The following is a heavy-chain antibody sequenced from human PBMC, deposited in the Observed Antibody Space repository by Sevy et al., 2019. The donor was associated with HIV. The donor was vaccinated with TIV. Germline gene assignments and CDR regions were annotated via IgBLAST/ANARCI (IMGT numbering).Heavy chain of an antibody. CDR2: ISGSGGSA. CDR1: GFPFSSYA. CDR3: AREAGYSTGWSPGNY. V-gene: IGHV3-23*01. Sequence: GGSLRLSCAASGFPFSSYAMSWVRQAPGKGLEWVSTISGSGGSAYYADSVKGRFTISRDNSKNTLFLQMHSLRADDTAVYYCAREAGYSTGWSPGNYWGQGTLVTVSS. J-gene: IGHJ4*02. D-gene: IGHD6-19*01.